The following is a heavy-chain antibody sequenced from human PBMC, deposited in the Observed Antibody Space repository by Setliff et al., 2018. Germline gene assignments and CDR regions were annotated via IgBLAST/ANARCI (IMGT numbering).Heavy chain of an antibody. Sequence: ASVKVSCKASGFTFTAHYLWWVRQAPGQGLEWMGWINPKSGATKYAQRFRGRVTMTRDTPMRAVYLEVNTLQSDDTAVYYCARAPRLEWILPTFDYWGQGTPVTVSS. V-gene: IGHV1-2*02. J-gene: IGHJ4*02. D-gene: IGHD3-3*01. CDR2: INPKSGAT. CDR1: GFTFTAHY. CDR3: ARAPRLEWILPTFDY.